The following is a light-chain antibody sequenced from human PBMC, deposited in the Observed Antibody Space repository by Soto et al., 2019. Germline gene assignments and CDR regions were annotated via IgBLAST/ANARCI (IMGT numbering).Light chain of an antibody. CDR2: GAS. CDR3: QQYGSSPRT. Sequence: EIVLTQSPGTLSLSPGERATLSCRASQSVSSSYLARYLQKPGQAPRLLIYGASSRATGIPDRFSGSGSGTDYTLTISRLEPEDFAVYYCQQYGSSPRTFGQGTKVEIK. J-gene: IGKJ1*01. V-gene: IGKV3-20*01. CDR1: QSVSSSY.